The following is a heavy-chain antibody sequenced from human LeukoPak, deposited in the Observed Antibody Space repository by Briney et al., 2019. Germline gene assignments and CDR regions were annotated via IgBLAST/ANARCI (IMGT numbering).Heavy chain of an antibody. CDR1: VYTLTELS. D-gene: IGHD3-16*02. Sequence: ASVNVSCKVSVYTLTELSMHWVRQAPGKGREGMGGCDPEDGETIYAQKFQGRVTMTEATSTDTASMELSSLRSEHTAVYYCATDREGSYPRGTFDLWGRGTLVTVSS. J-gene: IGHJ2*01. V-gene: IGHV1-24*01. CDR2: CDPEDGET. CDR3: ATDREGSYPRGTFDL.